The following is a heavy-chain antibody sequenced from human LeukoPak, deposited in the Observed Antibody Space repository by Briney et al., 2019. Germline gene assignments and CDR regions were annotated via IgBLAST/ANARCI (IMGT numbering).Heavy chain of an antibody. CDR1: GFTFSSYA. D-gene: IGHD6-19*01. Sequence: PGGSLRLSCAASGFTFSSYAMSWVRQAPGKGLEWVSAISGSGGSTYYADSVKGRFTISRDNSKNTLYLQMNSLRAEDTVVYYCAKDSSRGYSSGWYEIVANWFDPWGQGTLVTVSS. CDR2: ISGSGGST. J-gene: IGHJ5*02. V-gene: IGHV3-23*01. CDR3: AKDSSRGYSSGWYEIVANWFDP.